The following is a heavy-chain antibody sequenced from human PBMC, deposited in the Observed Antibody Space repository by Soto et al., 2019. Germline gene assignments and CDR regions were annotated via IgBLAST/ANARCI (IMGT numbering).Heavy chain of an antibody. CDR1: GGTFSSYM. D-gene: IGHD7-27*01. CDR2: IIPILGVT. Sequence: QVQLVQSGAEVKKPGSSVKVSCKASGGTFSSYMISWVRQAPGQGLEWMGRIIPILGVTNYAQKFQGRVTIIADQSTNPAYMGLRRLKSGDTDVYYCARGWRGSDLTGGVDYWGQGTLVTVSS. J-gene: IGHJ4*02. V-gene: IGHV1-69*02. CDR3: ARGWRGSDLTGGVDY.